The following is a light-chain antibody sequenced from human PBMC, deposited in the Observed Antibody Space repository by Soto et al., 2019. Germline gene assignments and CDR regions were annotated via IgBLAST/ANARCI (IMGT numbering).Light chain of an antibody. CDR1: QSLLNSNGNNY. CDR2: LGS. CDR3: MQALRNPWT. Sequence: DIVMTQFPFSLPVTPGEPASISCTSSQSLLNSNGNNYLDWYLQKPGQSPQLLIHLGSKRASGVPGRFSASGSGTSFTLKISRVEAEDVGVYYCMQALRNPWTFGQGTKVEIK. J-gene: IGKJ1*01. V-gene: IGKV2-28*01.